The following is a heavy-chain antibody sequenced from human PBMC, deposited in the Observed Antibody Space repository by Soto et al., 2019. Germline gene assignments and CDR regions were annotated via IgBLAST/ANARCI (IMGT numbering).Heavy chain of an antibody. Sequence: SVKVSCKASGGTFSSYAISWVRQAPGQGLEWMGGIIPIFGTANYAQKFQGRVTITADESTSTAYMELSSLRSEDTAVYYCARDRVAVAGTEGDAFDIWGQGTMVTVSS. CDR1: GGTFSSYA. J-gene: IGHJ3*02. V-gene: IGHV1-69*13. CDR2: IIPIFGTA. D-gene: IGHD6-19*01. CDR3: ARDRVAVAGTEGDAFDI.